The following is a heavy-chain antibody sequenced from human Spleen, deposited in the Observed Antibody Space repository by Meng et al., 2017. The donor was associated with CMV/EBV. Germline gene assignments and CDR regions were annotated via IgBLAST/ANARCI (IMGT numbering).Heavy chain of an antibody. Sequence: ASVKVSCKAFGYTFTGYYMHWVRQAPGQGLEWMGWINPSSGATDYTQKFRGRVTVTSDTSIRTAYMELSGLTSDDTAVYYCGREFPRWGLEFDYWGQGTLVTVSS. CDR3: GREFPRWGLEFDY. D-gene: IGHD2-21*02. CDR1: GYTFTGYY. V-gene: IGHV1-2*02. CDR2: INPSSGAT. J-gene: IGHJ4*02.